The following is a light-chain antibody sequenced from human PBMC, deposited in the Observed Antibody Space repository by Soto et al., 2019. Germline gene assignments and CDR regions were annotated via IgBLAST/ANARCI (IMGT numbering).Light chain of an antibody. V-gene: IGLV1-51*01. CDR2: DDY. Sequence: QSVLTQPPSMSAAPGQMVTISCSGSSSNIGSNPVSWYQQLPGAAPKLLIYDDYARPSGIPDRFSGSKSGTSATLGITGLQTGDEADYYCGTWDSSLSAVVFGGGTQLTVL. CDR3: GTWDSSLSAVV. J-gene: IGLJ2*01. CDR1: SSNIGSNP.